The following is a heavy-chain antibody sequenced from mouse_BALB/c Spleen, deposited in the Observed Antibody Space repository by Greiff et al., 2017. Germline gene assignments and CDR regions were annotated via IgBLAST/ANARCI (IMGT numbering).Heavy chain of an antibody. J-gene: IGHJ4*01. V-gene: IGHV1-7*01. CDR1: GYTFTSYW. CDR3: ARGDGSLYAMDY. CDR2: INPSTGYT. Sequence: VQLKESGAELAKPGASVKMSCKASGYTFTSYWMHWVKQRPGQGLEWIGYINPSTGYTEYNQKFKDKATLTADKSSSTAYMQLSSLTSEDSAVYYCARGDGSLYAMDYWGQGTSVTVSS. D-gene: IGHD1-1*01.